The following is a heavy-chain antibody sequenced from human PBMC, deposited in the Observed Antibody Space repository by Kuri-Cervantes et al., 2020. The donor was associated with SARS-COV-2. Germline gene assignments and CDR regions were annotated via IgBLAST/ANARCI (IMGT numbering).Heavy chain of an antibody. Sequence: ASVKVSCKVSGYTLTELSMHWVRQAPGKGLEWMGGFDPEDGETIYAQKFQGRVTMTEDTSTDTAYMELSSLRSEDTAVYYCAREDIVVVPAASDAFDIWGQGTMVTVSS. D-gene: IGHD2-2*01. CDR1: GYTLTELS. J-gene: IGHJ3*02. CDR2: FDPEDGET. V-gene: IGHV1-24*01. CDR3: AREDIVVVPAASDAFDI.